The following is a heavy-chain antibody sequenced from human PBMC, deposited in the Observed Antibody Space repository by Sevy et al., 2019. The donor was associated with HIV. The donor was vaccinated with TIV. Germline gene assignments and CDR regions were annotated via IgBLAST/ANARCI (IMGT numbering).Heavy chain of an antibody. J-gene: IGHJ4*02. Sequence: SETLSLICTVSGGSISASNYDWGWIRQSPGMGLEWIGSMFYSGTTYFNPSRKSRVTISVDTSKNQFSLKLNSVAAADTAVYYCARQGGIVDRAFDYWGQGTLVTVSS. CDR1: GGSISASNYD. D-gene: IGHD2-21*01. V-gene: IGHV4-39*01. CDR3: ARQGGIVDRAFDY. CDR2: MFYSGTT.